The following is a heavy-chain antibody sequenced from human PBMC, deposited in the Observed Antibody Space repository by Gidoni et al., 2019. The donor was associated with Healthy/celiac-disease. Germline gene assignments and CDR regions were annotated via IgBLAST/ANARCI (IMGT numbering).Heavy chain of an antibody. D-gene: IGHD6-6*01. CDR1: GYTFTSYG. CDR3: ARDLSQLALLDGFDY. Sequence: QVQLVQSGAEVKKTGASVKVSCKASGYTFTSYGISWVRQAPGQGLEWMGWISAYNGNTNYAPKLQGRVTMTTDTSTSTAYMELRSLRSDDTAVYYCARDLSQLALLDGFDYWGQGTLVTVSS. CDR2: ISAYNGNT. J-gene: IGHJ4*02. V-gene: IGHV1-18*01.